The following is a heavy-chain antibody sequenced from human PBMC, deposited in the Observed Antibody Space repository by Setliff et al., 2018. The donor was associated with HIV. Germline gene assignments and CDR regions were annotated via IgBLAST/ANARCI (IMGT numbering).Heavy chain of an antibody. CDR3: ARGGRSLAAQTWFDP. Sequence: SETLSLTCAVYGGSFSDYYWSWIRQPPGKGLEWIGEINHSGSTNYNPSLKSRVTISVDTPKNQFSLKLSSVTAADTAVYYCARGGRSLAAQTWFDPWGQGTLVTVSS. V-gene: IGHV4-34*01. CDR2: INHSGST. J-gene: IGHJ5*02. CDR1: GGSFSDYY. D-gene: IGHD6-6*01.